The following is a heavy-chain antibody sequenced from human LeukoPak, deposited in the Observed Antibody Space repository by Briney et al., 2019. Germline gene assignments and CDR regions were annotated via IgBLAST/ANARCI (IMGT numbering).Heavy chain of an antibody. CDR2: IYTNGDT. CDR3: ARHDVGATRFDY. J-gene: IGHJ4*02. D-gene: IGHD1-26*01. V-gene: IGHV4-4*07. CDR1: GGSISGYY. Sequence: SETLSLTCTVSGGSISGYYWSWIRQPAGKGPEWIGRIYTNGDTHYNPSLESRVTMSMDTSQSQLYLILTPVTAADTAVYYCARHDVGATRFDYWGQGTLVTVSS.